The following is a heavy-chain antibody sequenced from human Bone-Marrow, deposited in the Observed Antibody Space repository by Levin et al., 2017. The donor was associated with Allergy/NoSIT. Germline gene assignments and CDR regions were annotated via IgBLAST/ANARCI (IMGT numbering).Heavy chain of an antibody. CDR3: ARVGHVRESSGTSWYSFSYYYMDV. D-gene: IGHD2-2*02. CDR2: IYTSGST. Sequence: SCTVSGGSISSGNYYWSWIRQPAGERLEWIGRIYTSGSTNYNPSLKSRVTISLDTSKHQFSLKLTSVTAADTAVYYCARVGHVRESSGTSWYSFSYYYMDVWGKGTTVTVSS. CDR1: GGSISSGNYY. J-gene: IGHJ6*03. V-gene: IGHV4-61*02.